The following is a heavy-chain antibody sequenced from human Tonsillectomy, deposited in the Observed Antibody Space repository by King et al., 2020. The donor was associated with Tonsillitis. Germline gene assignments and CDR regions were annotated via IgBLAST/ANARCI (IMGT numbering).Heavy chain of an antibody. CDR1: GGSFSGYY. Sequence: VQLPQWGAGLLKPSETLSLTCAVYGGSFSGYYWSWIRQPPGKGLEWIGEINHSGSTNYNPSLKSRVTISVDTSKNQFSLKLSSVTAADTAVYYCARGGWGIRYSGSYSFDIWGQGTMVTVSS. D-gene: IGHD1-26*01. J-gene: IGHJ3*02. V-gene: IGHV4-34*01. CDR2: INHSGST. CDR3: ARGGWGIRYSGSYSFDI.